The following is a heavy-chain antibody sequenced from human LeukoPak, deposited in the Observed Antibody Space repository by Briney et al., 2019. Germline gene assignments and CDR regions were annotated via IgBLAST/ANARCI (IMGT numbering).Heavy chain of an antibody. J-gene: IGHJ4*02. D-gene: IGHD3-10*01. V-gene: IGHV1-69*06. Sequence: ASVKVSCKASGGTFSSYAISWVRQAPGQGLEWMGGIIPIFGTANYAQKFQGRVTITADKSTSTAYMELSSLRSEDTAVYYCARDSPGGSGSHYFDYWGQGTLVTVSS. CDR3: ARDSPGGSGSHYFDY. CDR2: IIPIFGTA. CDR1: GGTFSSYA.